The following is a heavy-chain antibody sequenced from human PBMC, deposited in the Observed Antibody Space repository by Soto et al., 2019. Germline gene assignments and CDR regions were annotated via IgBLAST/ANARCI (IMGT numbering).Heavy chain of an antibody. D-gene: IGHD6-19*01. V-gene: IGHV3-48*02. CDR2: ITSDTKTI. CDR1: GFTFSVYS. CDR3: ARSVEGHFDY. J-gene: IGHJ4*02. Sequence: EVQLVESGGDLVQRGGSLRLSCVASGFTFSVYSRNRVRQAPGKGLEWFSYITSDTKTIKYADSVKGRFTISRDNAKNSVYLQTNSLRDEDTAVYYCARSVEGHFDYWGQGTVVTVSS.